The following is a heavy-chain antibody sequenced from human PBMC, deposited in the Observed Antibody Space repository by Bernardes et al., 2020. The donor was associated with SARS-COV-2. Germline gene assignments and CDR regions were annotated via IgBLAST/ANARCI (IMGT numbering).Heavy chain of an antibody. D-gene: IGHD5-12*01. CDR3: GRLSRASGSFLMIDD. CDR2: SFHTGLT. CDR1: GYSISSSWY. V-gene: IGHV4-38-2*01. Sequence: SEALCLTCAVSGYSISSSWYWCCLRPPPGRGPGLIWISFHTGLTYYNPSLKSRVTMSVDTSKNPFSLKLSSVTAADTAVYYCGRLSRASGSFLMIDDWGQGTLVTGSS. J-gene: IGHJ4*02.